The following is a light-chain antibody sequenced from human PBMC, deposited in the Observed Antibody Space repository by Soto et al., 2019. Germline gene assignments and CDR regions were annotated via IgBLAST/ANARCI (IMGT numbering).Light chain of an antibody. Sequence: EIVLTQSPATLSVSPGERATLSCRASQSVNSNLTWYQQKPGQAPRLLIYGASTRAAGIPARFSCTGSGTDFTLTISSLQSEDFAVYFCQQYNNWPPLFTFGPGTKVDIK. CDR3: QQYNNWPPLFT. CDR1: QSVNSN. CDR2: GAS. J-gene: IGKJ3*01. V-gene: IGKV3-15*01.